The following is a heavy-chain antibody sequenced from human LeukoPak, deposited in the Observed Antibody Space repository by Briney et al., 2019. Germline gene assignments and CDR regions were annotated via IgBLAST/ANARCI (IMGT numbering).Heavy chain of an antibody. CDR3: ARQTAYYYDSSGYLYYFDY. CDR1: GGSISSSSYY. V-gene: IGHV4-39*01. D-gene: IGHD3-22*01. J-gene: IGHJ4*02. CDR2: IYYSGST. Sequence: SETLSLTCTVYGGSISSSSYYWGWIRQPPGKGLEGIGSIYYSGSTYYNPSLKSRVTISVDTSKKQFSLKLSSVTAADTAVYYCARQTAYYYDSSGYLYYFDYWGQGTLVTVSS.